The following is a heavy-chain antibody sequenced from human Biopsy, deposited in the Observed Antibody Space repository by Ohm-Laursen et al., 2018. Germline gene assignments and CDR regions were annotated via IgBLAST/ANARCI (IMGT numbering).Heavy chain of an antibody. J-gene: IGHJ4*02. Sequence: TLSLTCTVSCGSISDSTYHWGWIRQSPGKGLEWIGNIYYSGNTDYSPSLKSRVTISVDTSNNQFSLKLSAVTAADTAVYYCARQVDFWSGYVDYWGQGTLVAVSS. CDR3: ARQVDFWSGYVDY. V-gene: IGHV4-39*01. CDR2: IYYSGNT. D-gene: IGHD3-3*01. CDR1: CGSISDSTYH.